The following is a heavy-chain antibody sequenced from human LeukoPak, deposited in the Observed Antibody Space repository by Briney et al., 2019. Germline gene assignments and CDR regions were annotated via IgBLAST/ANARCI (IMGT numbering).Heavy chain of an antibody. CDR3: ARRSGFWSGYYTGYNWFDP. V-gene: IGHV4-34*01. CDR2: INHSGST. J-gene: IGHJ5*02. CDR1: GGSFSGYY. Sequence: SETLSLTCAVYGGSFSGYYWSWIRQPPGKGLEWIGEINHSGSTNYNPSLKSRVTISVDTSKTQFSLKLSSVTAADTAVYYCARRSGFWSGYYTGYNWFDPWGQGTLVTVSS. D-gene: IGHD3-3*01.